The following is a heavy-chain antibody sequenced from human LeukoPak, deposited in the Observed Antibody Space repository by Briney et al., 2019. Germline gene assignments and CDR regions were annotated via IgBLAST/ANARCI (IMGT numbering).Heavy chain of an antibody. Sequence: GGSLRLSCAASGFTFNTYAMSWVRQAPGKGLDWVSSISGGGSRVYYADSVKGRFTISRGNSKNTLYLQMNNLRAEDTAIYYCAKEVSADYYGSESYYASTAHNGMDVWGQGTTVTVSS. CDR3: AKEVSADYYGSESYYASTAHNGMDV. V-gene: IGHV3-23*01. CDR2: ISGGGSRV. J-gene: IGHJ6*02. D-gene: IGHD3-10*01. CDR1: GFTFNTYA.